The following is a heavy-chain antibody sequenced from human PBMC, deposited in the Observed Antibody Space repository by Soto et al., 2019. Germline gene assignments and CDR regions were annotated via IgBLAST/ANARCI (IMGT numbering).Heavy chain of an antibody. Sequence: QVQLVQSGAEVKKPGSSVKVSCKASGGTFSSYTISWVRQAPGQGLEWMGRIHPILGIANYAQKFQGRVTITADKSTRTAYMELSSLRSADTAVYYCAREHIVVVTATHWFAPWGQGTLVTVSS. CDR1: GGTFSSYT. CDR2: IHPILGIA. CDR3: AREHIVVVTATHWFAP. D-gene: IGHD2-21*02. V-gene: IGHV1-69*08. J-gene: IGHJ5*02.